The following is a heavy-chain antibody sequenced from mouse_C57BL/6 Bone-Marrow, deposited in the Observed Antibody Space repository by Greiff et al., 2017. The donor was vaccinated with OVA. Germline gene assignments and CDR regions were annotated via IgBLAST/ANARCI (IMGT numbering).Heavy chain of an antibody. CDR1: GFSLTSYA. CDR3: ARNRRIITTVVAPYAMDY. Sequence: VKLVESGPGLVAPSQSLSITCTVSGFSLTSYAISWVRQPPGKGLEWLGVIWTGGGTNYNSALKSRLSISKDNSKSQVFLKMNSLQTDDTARYYCARNRRIITTVVAPYAMDYWGQGTSVTVSS. V-gene: IGHV2-9-1*01. D-gene: IGHD1-1*01. CDR2: IWTGGGT. J-gene: IGHJ4*01.